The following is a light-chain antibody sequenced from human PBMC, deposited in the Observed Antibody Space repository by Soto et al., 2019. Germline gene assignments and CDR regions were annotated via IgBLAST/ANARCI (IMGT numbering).Light chain of an antibody. CDR1: QSISSY. CDR3: QQLNSYPPT. J-gene: IGKJ5*01. Sequence: IQITQSPSSLSSFVVDRVTITFLASQSISSYLNWYQQKPWKAPKLLIYDSSNLESGVPSRFSGSGSGTDFTLTISSLQPEDFATYYCQQLNSYPPTFGQGTRLEIK. V-gene: IGKV1-13*02. CDR2: DSS.